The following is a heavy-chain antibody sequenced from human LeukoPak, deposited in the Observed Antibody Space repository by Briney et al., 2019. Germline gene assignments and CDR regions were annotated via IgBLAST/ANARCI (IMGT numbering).Heavy chain of an antibody. CDR1: GFTFSDYY. D-gene: IGHD2-15*01. CDR3: ARIRAALTEDFDY. CDR2: ISSSSSYT. Sequence: AGGSLRLSCAASGFTFSDYYMSWIRQAPGKGLEWVSYISSSSSYTNYADSVKGRFTISRDNAKNSLYLQMNSLRAEDTAVYYCARIRAALTEDFDYWGQGTLVTVSS. J-gene: IGHJ4*02. V-gene: IGHV3-11*03.